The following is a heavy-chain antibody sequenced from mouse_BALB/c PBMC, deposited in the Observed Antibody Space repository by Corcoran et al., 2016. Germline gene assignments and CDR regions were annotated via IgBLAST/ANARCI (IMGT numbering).Heavy chain of an antibody. CDR2: IDPANGNT. V-gene: IGHV14-3*02. J-gene: IGHJ2*01. D-gene: IGHD2-1*01. CDR3: GRSREGNYVVY. CDR1: GFNIKDTY. Sequence: EVQLQQSGAELVKPGASVKLSCTASGFNIKDTYMHWVKQRPEQGLEWIGRIDPANGNTKFDPKFQGKATMTADTSSNTVSLQLSSLTSEATAVYYCGRSREGNYVVYWGQGTTLTVSS.